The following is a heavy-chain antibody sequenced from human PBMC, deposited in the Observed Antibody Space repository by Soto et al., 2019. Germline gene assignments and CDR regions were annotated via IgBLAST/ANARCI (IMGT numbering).Heavy chain of an antibody. CDR3: ARVVALLFGDQTHFDY. CDR1: GFTFSSYE. CDR2: SSSSGSTI. V-gene: IGHV3-48*03. J-gene: IGHJ4*02. D-gene: IGHD3-10*01. Sequence: EVQLVESGGGLVQPGGSLRLSCAASGFTFSSYEMNWVRQAPGKGLEWVSYSSSSGSTIYYADSVKGRFTISRDNAKNSLYLQMNSLIAEDTAVYYCARVVALLFGDQTHFDYWGQGTLVPVSS.